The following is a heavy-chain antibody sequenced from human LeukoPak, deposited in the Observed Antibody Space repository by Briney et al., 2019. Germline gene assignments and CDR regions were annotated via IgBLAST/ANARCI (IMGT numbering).Heavy chain of an antibody. D-gene: IGHD1-26*01. CDR3: ARGRSTWHLDY. V-gene: IGHV3-30*02. CDR2: IRYDERNK. Sequence: PGGSLRLSCAASGFTFSGYGMHWVRQAPGKGLEWVTFIRYDERNKYYADSVKGRFTISRDNSKNTLYLQMNSLRAEDTAVYYCARGRSTWHLDYWGQGTLVTVSS. J-gene: IGHJ4*02. CDR1: GFTFSGYG.